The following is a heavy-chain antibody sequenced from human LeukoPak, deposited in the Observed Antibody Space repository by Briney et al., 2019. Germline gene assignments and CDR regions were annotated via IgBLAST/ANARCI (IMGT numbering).Heavy chain of an antibody. J-gene: IGHJ4*02. CDR3: ASGDSSGWYGNY. Sequence: GASVKVSCKASGYTFTSYAMHWVRQAPGQRLEWMGWINAGNGNTKYSQKFQGRVTITADESTSTAYMELSSLRSEDTAVYYCASGDSSGWYGNYWGQGTLVTVSS. CDR2: INAGNGNT. V-gene: IGHV1-3*01. CDR1: GYTFTSYA. D-gene: IGHD6-19*01.